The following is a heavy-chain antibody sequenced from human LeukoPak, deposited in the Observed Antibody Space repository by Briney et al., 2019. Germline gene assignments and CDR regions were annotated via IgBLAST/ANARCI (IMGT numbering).Heavy chain of an antibody. D-gene: IGHD3-22*01. V-gene: IGHV3-23*01. CDR1: GFTFSSYA. CDR3: AKDDTMIVVVIISFDY. J-gene: IGHJ4*02. CDR2: ISGSGGST. Sequence: PGGSLRLSRAASGFTFSSYAMSWVRQAPGKGLEWVSAISGSGGSTYYADSVKGRFTISRDNSKNTLYLQMNSLRAEDTAVYYCAKDDTMIVVVIISFDYWGQGTLVTVSS.